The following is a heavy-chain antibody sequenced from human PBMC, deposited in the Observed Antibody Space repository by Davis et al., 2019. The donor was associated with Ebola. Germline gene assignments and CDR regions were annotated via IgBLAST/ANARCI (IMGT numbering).Heavy chain of an antibody. CDR2: ISSSSSYT. J-gene: IGHJ3*02. CDR3: AREAGLGATTAFAFDI. CDR1: GFTFSDYY. Sequence: PGGSLRLSCTASGFTFSDYYMSWIRQAPGKGLEWVSYISSSSSYTNYADSVKGRFTISRDNAKNSLYLQMNSLRAEDTAVYYCAREAGLGATTAFAFDIWGQGTMVTVSS. V-gene: IGHV3-11*06. D-gene: IGHD1-26*01.